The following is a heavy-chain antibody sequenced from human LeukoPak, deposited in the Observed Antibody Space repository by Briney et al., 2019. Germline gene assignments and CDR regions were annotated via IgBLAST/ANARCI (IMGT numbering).Heavy chain of an antibody. CDR3: ARDSITEDNSLDY. CDR2: IVSDGGRA. CDR1: VFTFSTYG. V-gene: IGHV3-33*05. J-gene: IGHJ4*02. D-gene: IGHD7-27*01. Sequence: GGCLRLSCSASVFTFSTYGMQWVRQTPGKGLEWVAVIVSDGGRAHYGDSVRGRFTISRDNSKNTLYLQRNSLRAEDTAVYYCARDSITEDNSLDYWGRGILVTVSS.